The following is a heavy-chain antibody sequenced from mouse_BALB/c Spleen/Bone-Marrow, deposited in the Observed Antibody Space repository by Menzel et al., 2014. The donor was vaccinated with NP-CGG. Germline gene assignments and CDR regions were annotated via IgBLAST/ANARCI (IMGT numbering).Heavy chain of an antibody. D-gene: IGHD2-3*01. CDR3: SRDGGGGSMDY. Sequence: QVQLKESGSVLVRPGDSVKLSCKASGYNFTSTWIHWAKQRPGQGLEWIGEIHPNSGNTKYNEKLKGKATLTADTSSSTAYVDLSSMTSEDSAVYYCSRDGGGGSMDYWGQGTSVTVSS. V-gene: IGHV1S130*01. CDR2: IHPNSGNT. CDR1: GYNFTSTW. J-gene: IGHJ4*01.